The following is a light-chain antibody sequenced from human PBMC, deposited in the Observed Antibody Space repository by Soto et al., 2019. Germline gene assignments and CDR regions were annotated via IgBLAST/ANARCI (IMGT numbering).Light chain of an antibody. Sequence: DIQMTQSPSTLSASVGDRVTITCRASQSISSWLAWYQQKPGKAPKLLIYDASSLESGVPSRFSGSGSGTEFTLTLSSLQPDAFATYYCQQYNSYSRFTFGPGTKVDIK. CDR1: QSISSW. J-gene: IGKJ3*01. CDR3: QQYNSYSRFT. V-gene: IGKV1-5*01. CDR2: DAS.